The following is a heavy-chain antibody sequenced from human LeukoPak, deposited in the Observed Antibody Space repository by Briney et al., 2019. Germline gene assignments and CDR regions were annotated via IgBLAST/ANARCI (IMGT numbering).Heavy chain of an antibody. CDR2: IRSDSTII. CDR1: GFAFNTYS. D-gene: IGHD2-8*01. Sequence: PGGSLRLSCAASGFAFNTYSMNWVRQAPGKGLEWVSYIRSDSTIINYAESVKGRFTISRDNAKNSLYLQMNSLRAEDTAVYFCARVQAGKWDSDFWGQGTLVTVSS. V-gene: IGHV3-48*01. J-gene: IGHJ4*02. CDR3: ARVQAGKWDSDF.